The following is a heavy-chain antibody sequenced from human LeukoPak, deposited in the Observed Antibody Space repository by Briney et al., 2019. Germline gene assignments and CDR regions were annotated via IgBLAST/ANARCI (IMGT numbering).Heavy chain of an antibody. J-gene: IGHJ5*02. Sequence: ASVKVSCKASGYTFTSYGISWVRQAPGQGLEWMGWISGYNGNTKYAQKFQGRVTMTTDTSTSTAYMELSSLRSDDSAVYYCARKGCTGDCFRFDPWGQGTLVTVSS. D-gene: IGHD2-21*02. CDR1: GYTFTSYG. CDR3: ARKGCTGDCFRFDP. CDR2: ISGYNGNT. V-gene: IGHV1-18*01.